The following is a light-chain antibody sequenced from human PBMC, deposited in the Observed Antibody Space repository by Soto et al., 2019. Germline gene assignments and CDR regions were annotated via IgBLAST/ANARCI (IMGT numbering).Light chain of an antibody. CDR2: EVS. Sequence: QAVVTQPPSASGSPGQSVTISCTGTSSDVGGYNYVSWYQQHPGKAPKLMIYEVSKRPSGVPDRFSGSKSGNTASLTVSGLQAEDEADYHCSSYAGSTVVFGGGTKLTVL. CDR1: SSDVGGYNY. J-gene: IGLJ2*01. CDR3: SSYAGSTVV. V-gene: IGLV2-8*01.